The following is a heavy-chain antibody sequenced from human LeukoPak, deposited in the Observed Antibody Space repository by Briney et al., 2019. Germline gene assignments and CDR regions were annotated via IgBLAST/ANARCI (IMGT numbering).Heavy chain of an antibody. CDR1: EFSLSSYT. Sequence: PGGSLRLSCAASEFSLSSYTMNWVRQVPGKGLEWVASISPSSHFIHYTDSLKGRFTISRDNAKNSLYLQMNSLRAEDTAVYYCARGYYGESAFDIWGQGTMVTVSS. V-gene: IGHV3-21*01. CDR2: ISPSSHFI. J-gene: IGHJ3*02. D-gene: IGHD2/OR15-2a*01. CDR3: ARGYYGESAFDI.